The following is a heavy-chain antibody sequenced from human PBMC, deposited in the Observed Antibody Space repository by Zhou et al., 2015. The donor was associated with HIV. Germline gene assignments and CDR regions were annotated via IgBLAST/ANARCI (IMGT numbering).Heavy chain of an antibody. CDR3: ARDQDSSSWYFDYYYGMDV. J-gene: IGHJ6*02. V-gene: IGHV1-69*08. D-gene: IGHD6-13*01. CDR1: GGTFSSYT. CDR2: IIPILGIA. Sequence: QVQLVQSGAEVKKPGSSVKVSCKASGGTFSSYTISWVRQAPGQGLEWMGRIIPILGIANYAQKFQGRVTITADKSTSTAYMELSSLRSEDTAVYYCARDQDSSSWYFDYYYGMDVWGQGTTVTVSS.